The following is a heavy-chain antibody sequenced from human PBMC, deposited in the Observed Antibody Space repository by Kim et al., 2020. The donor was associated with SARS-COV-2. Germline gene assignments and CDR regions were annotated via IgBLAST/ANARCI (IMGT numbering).Heavy chain of an antibody. Sequence: SETLSLTCTVSGASISIYHWGWIRQPPGKGLEWIGPKSSSGFTPHLGSRVTISLDSSKNQFYQKLRSLSTVDTAVYSFVRFSDMMMTIDYWGQCCLV. CDR1: GASISIYH. V-gene: IGHV4-59*01. CDR2: KSSSG. D-gene: IGHD3-16*01. CDR3: VRFSDMMMTIDY. J-gene: IGHJ1*01.